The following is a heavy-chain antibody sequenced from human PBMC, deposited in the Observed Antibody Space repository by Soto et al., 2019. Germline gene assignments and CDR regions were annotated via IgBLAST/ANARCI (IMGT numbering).Heavy chain of an antibody. D-gene: IGHD1-1*01. CDR1: GFTFLSYW. CDR2: IKQDGSED. J-gene: IGHJ4*02. Sequence: EVHLVESGGGLVQPGGSLRLSCATSGFTFLSYWMTWVRQAPGKGLEWVASIKQDGSEDHYVDSVKGRFTISRDNAENSLYLQMNSLKVDDTAVYYCARDPGRRFDYWGPGTLVTVSS. CDR3: ARDPGRRFDY. V-gene: IGHV3-7*03.